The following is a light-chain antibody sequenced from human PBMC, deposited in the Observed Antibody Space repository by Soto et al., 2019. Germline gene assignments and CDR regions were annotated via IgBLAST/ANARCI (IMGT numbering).Light chain of an antibody. CDR3: CSYAGSPPLRV. Sequence: QSALTQPASVSGSPGQSITISCSGTSSDVGRNNLVSWHQQHPGKAPKVILYEVSKRPSGISNRFSGSKSGNTASLTISGLQAEDEADYYCCSYAGSPPLRVFGGGTKLTVL. V-gene: IGLV2-23*02. CDR1: SSDVGRNNL. J-gene: IGLJ3*02. CDR2: EVS.